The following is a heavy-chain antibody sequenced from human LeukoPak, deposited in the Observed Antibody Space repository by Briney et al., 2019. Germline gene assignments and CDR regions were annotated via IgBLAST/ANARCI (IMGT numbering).Heavy chain of an antibody. J-gene: IGHJ4*02. CDR3: AKDSVTMVRGVMGD. Sequence: GGSLRLSCAASGFTFDDYAIHWVRHAPGKGLEWVSGISWNSGSIGYADSVKGRFTISRDNAKNSLYLQMNSLRAEDTALYYCAKDSVTMVRGVMGDWGQGTLVTVSS. CDR2: ISWNSGSI. D-gene: IGHD3-10*01. V-gene: IGHV3-9*01. CDR1: GFTFDDYA.